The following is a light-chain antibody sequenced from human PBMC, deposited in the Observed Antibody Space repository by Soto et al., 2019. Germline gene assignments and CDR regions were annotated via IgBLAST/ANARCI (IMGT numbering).Light chain of an antibody. CDR2: DNN. V-gene: IGLV1-51*01. CDR1: SSNIGNNY. Sequence: QSVLTQPPSVSAAPGPKVTISCSGSSSNIGNNYVSWYQQLPGTAPKLLIYDNNKRPSGIPDRFSGSKSGTSATLGITGLQTGDEAFYYCVTWDGSLSGGVFGGGTKLTVL. CDR3: VTWDGSLSGGV. J-gene: IGLJ2*01.